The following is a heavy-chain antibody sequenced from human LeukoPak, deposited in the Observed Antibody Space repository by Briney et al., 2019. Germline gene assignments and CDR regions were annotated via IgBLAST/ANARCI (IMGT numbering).Heavy chain of an antibody. CDR1: GFTFDDHG. CDR3: ARESVRRISMRSKGFFDY. CDR2: IKQDGSEK. J-gene: IGHJ4*02. Sequence: GGSLRLSCAASGFTFDDHGMSWVRQAPGKGLEWVANIKQDGSEKYYEDSVKGRFTISRDNARNTLFLQMDSLRAEDTAVYYCARESVRRISMRSKGFFDYWGRGTRVTVSS. V-gene: IGHV3-7*01. D-gene: IGHD3-22*01.